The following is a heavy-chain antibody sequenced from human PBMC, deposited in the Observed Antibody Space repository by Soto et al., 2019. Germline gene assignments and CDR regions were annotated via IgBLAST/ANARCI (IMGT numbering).Heavy chain of an antibody. J-gene: IGHJ4*02. CDR1: GFTFNNAW. CDR2: ISGSGGST. CDR3: AKTDSSGYYFYFDY. V-gene: IGHV3-23*01. Sequence: GGSLRLSCAASGFTFNNAWMSWVRQAPGKGLEWVSAISGSGGSTYYADSVKGRFTISRDNSKNTLYLQMNSLRAEDTAVYYCAKTDSSGYYFYFDYWGQGTLVTVSS. D-gene: IGHD3-22*01.